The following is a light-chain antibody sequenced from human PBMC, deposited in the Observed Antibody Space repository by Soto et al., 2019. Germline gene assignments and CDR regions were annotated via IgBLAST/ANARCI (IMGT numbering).Light chain of an antibody. V-gene: IGLV2-14*01. CDR2: EVT. CDR1: SSDVGGFNH. Sequence: QSVLTQPASVSGSPGQSITISCTGTSSDVGGFNHVSWYQQHPGKAPKLMIYEVTYRPSGVSNRFSGSKSGNTASLTISGLLAEDEADYYCSSYTSTSTDVFGTGTKMTVL. CDR3: SSYTSTSTDV. J-gene: IGLJ1*01.